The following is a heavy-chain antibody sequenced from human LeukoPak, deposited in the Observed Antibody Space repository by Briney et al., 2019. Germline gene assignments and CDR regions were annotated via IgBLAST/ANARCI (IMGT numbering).Heavy chain of an antibody. D-gene: IGHD3-10*01. CDR2: ISSCGVYE. CDR1: GFTFSSYA. Sequence: HPGRSLRLSCAASGFTFSSYAMHWVRHAPGKGLEGVSIISSCGVYEYYADSVKSRFAITRDNSNNTLDLQLNNLRTEDTAVVYCASDSTYYYTSGSSGPHYFDNWGQGTLVTVSS. V-gene: IGHV3-30*09. CDR3: ASDSTYYYTSGSSGPHYFDN. J-gene: IGHJ4*02.